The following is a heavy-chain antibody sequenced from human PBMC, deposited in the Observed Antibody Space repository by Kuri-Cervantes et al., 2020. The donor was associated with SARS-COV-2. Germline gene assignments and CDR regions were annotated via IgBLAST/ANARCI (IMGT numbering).Heavy chain of an antibody. CDR1: GFTFSSYA. Sequence: GGSLRLSCAASGFTFSSYAMHWVRQAPGKGLEWVAVISYDGGNKYYADSVKGRFTISRDNSKNTLYLQMNSLRAEDTAVYYCARSYSGSYLPHFDYWGQGTLVTVSS. J-gene: IGHJ4*02. CDR2: ISYDGGNK. D-gene: IGHD1-26*01. V-gene: IGHV3-30-3*01. CDR3: ARSYSGSYLPHFDY.